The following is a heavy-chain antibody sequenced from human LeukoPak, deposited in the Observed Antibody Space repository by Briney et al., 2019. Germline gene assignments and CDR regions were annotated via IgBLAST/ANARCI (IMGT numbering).Heavy chain of an antibody. CDR2: TYYSGST. V-gene: IGHV4-61*01. D-gene: IGHD3-10*01. CDR1: GGSVSSGSYY. CDR3: ARVPTLYGSGSYLDY. Sequence: SETLSLTCTVSGGSVSSGSYYWSWIRQPPGKGLEWIGYTYYSGSTNYNPSLKSRVTISVDTSKNQFSLKLSSVTAADTAVYYCARVPTLYGSGSYLDYWGQGTLVTVSS. J-gene: IGHJ4*02.